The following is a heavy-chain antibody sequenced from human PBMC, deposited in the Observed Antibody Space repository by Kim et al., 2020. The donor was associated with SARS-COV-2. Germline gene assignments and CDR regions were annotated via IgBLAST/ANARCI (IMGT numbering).Heavy chain of an antibody. CDR3: AKFRGYCAGDRCAANFD. J-gene: IGHJ4*01. CDR1: GFTFSGYA. Sequence: GGSLRLSCAASGFTFSGYAMSWVCQTPEKGLECVSGISGSGISTYHADSVKGRVTISRDNSKNTLYLQMNSLRVEDTAVYYCAKFRGYCAGDRCAANFD. V-gene: IGHV3-23*01. CDR2: ISGSGIST. D-gene: IGHD2-21*01.